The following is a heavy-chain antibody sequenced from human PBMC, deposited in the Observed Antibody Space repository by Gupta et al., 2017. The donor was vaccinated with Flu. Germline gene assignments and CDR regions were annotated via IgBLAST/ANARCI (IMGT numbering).Heavy chain of an antibody. Sequence: QVQLVESGGGLVKPGGSLRLSCAASGFTFSDYYMRWIRQAPGKGLEWVSYISSSSSYTNYADSVKGRFTISRDNAKNSLYLQMNSLRAEDTAVYYCARDFGQNPTRLGNLSGWYDYYYYGMDVWGQGTTVTVSS. CDR2: ISSSSSYT. V-gene: IGHV3-11*05. J-gene: IGHJ6*02. D-gene: IGHD6-19*01. CDR3: ARDFGQNPTRLGNLSGWYDYYYYGMDV. CDR1: GFTFSDYY.